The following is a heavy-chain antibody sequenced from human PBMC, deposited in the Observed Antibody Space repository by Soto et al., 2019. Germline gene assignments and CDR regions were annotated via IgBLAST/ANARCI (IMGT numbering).Heavy chain of an antibody. V-gene: IGHV3-21*01. CDR2: XSXTXSXT. Sequence: GGSLRLSCAASGFTFSSYAINWVRQTQEKGXEXVXXXSXTXSXTXXXXSVKGRFTISRDNANNSLFLQMNSLRAEDTATYYCARDLALAGNYWGQGVLVTVSS. CDR3: ARDLALAGNY. CDR1: GFTFSSYA. D-gene: IGHD6-19*01. J-gene: IGHJ4*02.